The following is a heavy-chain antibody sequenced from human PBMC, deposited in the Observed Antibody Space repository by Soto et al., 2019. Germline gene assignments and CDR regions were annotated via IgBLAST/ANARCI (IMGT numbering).Heavy chain of an antibody. V-gene: IGHV3-7*01. D-gene: IGHD6-19*01. CDR3: ARDHSNGWKFDY. CDR2: IKQDGSEN. CDR1: GFTFSNYW. J-gene: IGHJ4*02. Sequence: EVQLVESGGGLVQPGGSLRLSCAVSGFTFSNYWMSWVRQAPGKGLEWVANIKQDGSENYYVDSVKGRFTTSRDNTKNSFYLQMNSLRAEDTAVYYCARDHSNGWKFDYCGRGTLVTVSS.